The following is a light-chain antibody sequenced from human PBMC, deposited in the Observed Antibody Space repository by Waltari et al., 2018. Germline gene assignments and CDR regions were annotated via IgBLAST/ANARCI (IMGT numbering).Light chain of an antibody. CDR1: QSVSSSY. CDR3: QQYDSSSLT. V-gene: IGKV3-20*01. CDR2: GAS. Sequence: ELVLTQSPGTLSLSPGERATLSCSASQSVSSSYLAWYQQKPGQAPRLLIYGASSMATGIPDRFSGSGSGTDFTLTISRLEPEDFAVYYCQQYDSSSLTFGEGTKVEIK. J-gene: IGKJ1*01.